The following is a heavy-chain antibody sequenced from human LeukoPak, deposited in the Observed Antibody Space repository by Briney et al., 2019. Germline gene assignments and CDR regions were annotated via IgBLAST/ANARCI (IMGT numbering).Heavy chain of an antibody. CDR1: GGSISSHY. J-gene: IGHJ6*03. D-gene: IGHD3-10*01. CDR2: IYYSGST. V-gene: IGHV4-59*11. CDR3: ARDGGYRLGYYYYYYMDV. Sequence: PSETLSLTCTVSGGSISSHYWSWIRQPPGKGLEWIGYIYYSGSTNYNPSLKSRVTISVDTSKNQFSLKLSSVTAADTAVYYCARDGGYRLGYYYYYYMDVWGQGTTVTVSS.